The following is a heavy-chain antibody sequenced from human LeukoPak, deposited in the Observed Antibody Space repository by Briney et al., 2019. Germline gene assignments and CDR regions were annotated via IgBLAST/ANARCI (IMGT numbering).Heavy chain of an antibody. J-gene: IGHJ4*02. CDR2: ISYDGSNK. V-gene: IGHV3-30*04. D-gene: IGHD3-10*01. Sequence: GGSLRLSCAASGFTFSSNAMHWVRQAPGKGLEWVAVISYDGSNKYYADSVKGRFTISRDNSKNTLYLQMNSLRAEDTAVYYCAKAFMVRGVKAPGWGQGTLVTVSS. CDR1: GFTFSSNA. CDR3: AKAFMVRGVKAPG.